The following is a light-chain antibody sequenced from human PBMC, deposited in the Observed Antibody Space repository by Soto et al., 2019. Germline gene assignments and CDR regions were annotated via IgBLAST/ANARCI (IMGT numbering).Light chain of an antibody. J-gene: IGKJ1*01. CDR2: LGS. Sequence: DIVVTQSPLSLPVTPGEPASMSCRSSQSLLHSDGYNYLDWYLQKPGQSPQLLIYLGSTRASGVPDRFSGSGSRTDFTLKISRVEAEDVGVDYCLQGVHTPPWTFGQGTRLDIK. CDR1: QSLLHSDGYNY. V-gene: IGKV2-28*01. CDR3: LQGVHTPPWT.